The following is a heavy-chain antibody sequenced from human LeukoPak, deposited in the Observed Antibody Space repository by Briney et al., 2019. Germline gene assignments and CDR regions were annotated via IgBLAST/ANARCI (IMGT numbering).Heavy chain of an antibody. CDR3: ARRWNYGRNYYIDV. CDR1: GGYFSNYY. Sequence: PSETLSLTCAVYGGYFSNYYWSWIRQPPGKGLEWIGEINDRGRTNYNPSLMSRVSVSLGTSKNQFSLRLTSVPGTDTAVYYCARRWNYGRNYYIDVWGNGATVSVSS. CDR2: INDRGRT. D-gene: IGHD1-7*01. J-gene: IGHJ6*03. V-gene: IGHV4-34*01.